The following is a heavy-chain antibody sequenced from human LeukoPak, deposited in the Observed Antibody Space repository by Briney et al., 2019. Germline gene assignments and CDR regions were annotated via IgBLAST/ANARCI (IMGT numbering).Heavy chain of an antibody. CDR2: ISGSGGST. J-gene: IGHJ5*02. D-gene: IGHD3-10*01. V-gene: IGHV3-23*01. CDR1: GFTFSSYA. Sequence: HTGGSLRLSCAASGFTFSSYAMSWVRQAPGKGLEWVSAISGSGGSTYYADSVKGRFTISRDNSKNTLYLQMNSLRAEDTAVYYCARSVGEPWNWFDPWGQGTLVTVSS. CDR3: ARSVGEPWNWFDP.